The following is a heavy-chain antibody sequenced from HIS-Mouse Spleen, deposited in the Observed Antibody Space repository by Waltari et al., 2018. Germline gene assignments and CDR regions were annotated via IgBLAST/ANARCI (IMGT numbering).Heavy chain of an antibody. CDR3: ARDFHDFWSGYYGGDKKHDAFDI. V-gene: IGHV4-4*07. CDR1: GGSISSYY. Sequence: QVQLQESGPGLVKPSETLSLTCTVSGGSISSYYWSWIRQPAGKGLEWIGRIYTSGSTPYTPSLKSRVTMSVDTSKTQFSLKLSYVTAADTAVYYCARDFHDFWSGYYGGDKKHDAFDIWGQGTMVTVSS. CDR2: IYTSGST. D-gene: IGHD3-3*01. J-gene: IGHJ3*02.